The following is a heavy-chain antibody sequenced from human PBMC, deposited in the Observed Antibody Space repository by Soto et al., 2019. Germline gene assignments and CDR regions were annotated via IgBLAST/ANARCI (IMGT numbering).Heavy chain of an antibody. J-gene: IGHJ4*02. CDR3: AKGRGYDFWSGYL. V-gene: IGHV3-23*01. Sequence: GGSLRLSCAASGFTFSSYAMSWVRQVPGKGLEWVSAISGSGGSTYYADSVKGRFTISRDNSKNTLYLQMNSLRAEDTAVYYCAKGRGYDFWSGYLWGQGTLVTVSS. D-gene: IGHD3-3*01. CDR2: ISGSGGST. CDR1: GFTFSSYA.